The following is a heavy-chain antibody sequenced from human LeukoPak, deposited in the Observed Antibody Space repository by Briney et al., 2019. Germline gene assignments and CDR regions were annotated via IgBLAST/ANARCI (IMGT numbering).Heavy chain of an antibody. D-gene: IGHD5-18*01. CDR1: GFTFSIFG. Sequence: PGRSLGLSCAASGFTFSIFGMHWVRQAPGKGPEWVATISYDGSKIYYEDSVKGRFTISRDNSKNMFHLQMNGLRPEDTAIYYCAKVSTALVYYYFGMDVWGQGTTVTVSS. CDR3: AKVSTALVYYYFGMDV. J-gene: IGHJ6*02. CDR2: ISYDGSKI. V-gene: IGHV3-30*18.